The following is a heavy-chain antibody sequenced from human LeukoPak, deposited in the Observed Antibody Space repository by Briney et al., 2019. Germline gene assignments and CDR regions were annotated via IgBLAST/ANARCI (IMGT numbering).Heavy chain of an antibody. J-gene: IGHJ4*02. Sequence: ASVKVSCKASGYPFTDYYMHWVRQAPGQGLEWMGWINPNRGGTDYAQKFQGRVTMTRDTSISAAYMELSRLRYDDTAVYYCASGYRFRNWGQGTLVTVSS. CDR3: ASGYRFRN. CDR2: INPNRGGT. D-gene: IGHD5-18*01. CDR1: GYPFTDYY. V-gene: IGHV1-2*02.